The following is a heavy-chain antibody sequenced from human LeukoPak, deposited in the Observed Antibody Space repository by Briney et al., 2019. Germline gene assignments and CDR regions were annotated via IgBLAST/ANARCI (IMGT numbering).Heavy chain of an antibody. V-gene: IGHV4-39*07. D-gene: IGHD2-15*01. CDR2: IYYSGST. CDR3: ARVGSCSGGSCYDVDYYYFYYMDV. Sequence: SETLSLTCSVSGGSISSSNYYWGWIRQPPGKGLEWVGSIYYSGSTYYNPSLKSRVTISVDTSKNQFSLKLSSVTAADTAVYYCARVGSCSGGSCYDVDYYYFYYMDVWGKGTTVTVS. J-gene: IGHJ6*03. CDR1: GGSISSSNYY.